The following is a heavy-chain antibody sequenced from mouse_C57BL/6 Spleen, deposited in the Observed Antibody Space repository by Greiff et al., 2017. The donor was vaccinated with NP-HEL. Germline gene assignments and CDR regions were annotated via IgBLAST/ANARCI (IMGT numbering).Heavy chain of an antibody. CDR2: IHPNSGST. D-gene: IGHD1-1*01. CDR1: GYTFTSYW. V-gene: IGHV1-64*01. Sequence: QVQLQQSGAELVKPGASVKLSCKASGYTFTSYWMHWVKQRPGQGLEWIGMIHPNSGSTNYNEKFKSKATLTVDKSSSTAYMQLSSLTSEDSAVYYCARSGITTVVVPFDYWGQGTTLTVSS. J-gene: IGHJ2*01. CDR3: ARSGITTVVVPFDY.